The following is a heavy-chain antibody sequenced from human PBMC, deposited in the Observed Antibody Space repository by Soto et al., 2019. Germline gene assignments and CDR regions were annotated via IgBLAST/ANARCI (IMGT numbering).Heavy chain of an antibody. Sequence: GGSLRLSCAASGFTFRSYGMHWVRQAPGKGLEWVANIKQDGSEKYYVDSVKGRFTISRDNAKNSLYLQMNSLRAEDTAVYYCARAGPPRIYYDSSGSVVMYYYGMDVWGQGTTVTVSS. CDR2: IKQDGSEK. D-gene: IGHD3-22*01. CDR1: GFTFRSYG. CDR3: ARAGPPRIYYDSSGSVVMYYYGMDV. V-gene: IGHV3-7*01. J-gene: IGHJ6*02.